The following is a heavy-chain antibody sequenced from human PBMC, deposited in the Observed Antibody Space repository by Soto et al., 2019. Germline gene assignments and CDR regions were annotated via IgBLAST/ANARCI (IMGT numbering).Heavy chain of an antibody. Sequence: QLQLQESGPGLVKPSETLSLTCTVSGGSISSSSYYWGWIRQPPGKGLEWIGSIYYSGSTYDNPSLKSRVTISIDTSKNQSSLKLSSVTAADTAVYYCARRGWLARYFDYWGQGTLVTVSS. J-gene: IGHJ4*02. CDR2: IYYSGST. CDR1: GGSISSSSYY. D-gene: IGHD3-22*01. CDR3: ARRGWLARYFDY. V-gene: IGHV4-39*01.